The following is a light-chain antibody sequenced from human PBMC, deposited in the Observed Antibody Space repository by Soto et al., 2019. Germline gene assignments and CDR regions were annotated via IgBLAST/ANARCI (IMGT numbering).Light chain of an antibody. V-gene: IGKV3-15*01. J-gene: IGKJ2*01. CDR3: QQYNDWPPFT. CDR2: GAF. Sequence: EIVMTQSPATLSVSPGERATLSCRASQSVNSHLAWYQQRPGQAPRLLIYGAFTRATGITARFSGSGSGTQFPLTISSLHSEDLAVYYCQQYNDWPPFTFGQGTKLEIK. CDR1: QSVNSH.